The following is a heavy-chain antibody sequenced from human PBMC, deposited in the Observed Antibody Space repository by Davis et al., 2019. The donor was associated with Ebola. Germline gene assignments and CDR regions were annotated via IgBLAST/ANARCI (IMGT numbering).Heavy chain of an antibody. CDR3: ATSIAAPYYYYYGMDV. CDR1: GFTFSSYE. CDR2: ISSSGSTI. D-gene: IGHD6-6*01. J-gene: IGHJ6*02. V-gene: IGHV3-48*03. Sequence: GESLKISCAASGFTFSSYEMNWVRQAPGKGLEWVSYISSSGSTIYYADSVKGRFTISRDNSKNTLYLQMNSLRAEDTAVYYCATSIAAPYYYYYGMDVWGQGTTVTVSS.